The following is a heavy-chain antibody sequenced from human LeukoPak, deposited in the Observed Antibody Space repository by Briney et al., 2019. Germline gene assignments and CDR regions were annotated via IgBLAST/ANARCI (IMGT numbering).Heavy chain of an antibody. J-gene: IGHJ3*02. CDR1: GFTFNSYS. Sequence: PGGSLRLSCAASGFTFNSYSMNWVRQAPGKGLEWVSSISSSSSYLYYADSVKRRFTISRDNAKNSLYLQMNSLRAGDTAVYYCAGGHIVATISDAFDIWGQGTMVTVSS. CDR2: ISSSSSYL. D-gene: IGHD5-12*01. CDR3: AGGHIVATISDAFDI. V-gene: IGHV3-21*01.